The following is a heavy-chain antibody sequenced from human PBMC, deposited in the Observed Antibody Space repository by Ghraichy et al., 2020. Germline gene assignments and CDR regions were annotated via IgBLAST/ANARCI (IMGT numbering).Heavy chain of an antibody. V-gene: IGHV3-73*01. D-gene: IGHD4/OR15-4a*01. Sequence: GGSLRLSCADSGFTLSDSAMHWVRQASGKGLEWVGRIRSKTYNYATAYAASVKGRFTISRDDSKNTAYLQMNSLRIEDTAVYYCFRWADFGGNLDWGQGTLVTVSS. CDR1: GFTLSDSA. CDR3: FRWADFGGNLD. J-gene: IGHJ4*02. CDR2: IRSKTYNYAT.